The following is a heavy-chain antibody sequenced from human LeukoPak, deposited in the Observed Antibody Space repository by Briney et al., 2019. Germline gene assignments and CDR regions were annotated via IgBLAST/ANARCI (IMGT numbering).Heavy chain of an antibody. J-gene: IGHJ3*02. CDR1: GGSINNYY. CDR2: IYTRRST. D-gene: IGHD2-15*01. V-gene: IGHV4-4*07. CDR3: ARGRYCSADICSGGDAFDI. Sequence: SETLSLTCTVSGGSINNYYWSWIRQPAGKGLEWIGRIYTRRSTNYNPSLKSRVTMSVDTSKNQFSLKLSSVTAADPAVYYCARGRYCSADICSGGDAFDIWGQGTMVSVSS.